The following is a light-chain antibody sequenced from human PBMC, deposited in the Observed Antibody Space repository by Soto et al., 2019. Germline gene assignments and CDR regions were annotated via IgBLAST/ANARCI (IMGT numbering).Light chain of an antibody. J-gene: IGLJ1*01. Sequence: QSALTQPASVSDSPGQSITISCIGTSSDIGGFYHVSWHQQHPGKAPKLIIYDVSNRPSGVSNRFSGSKTGNTASLIISGLQAEDEADYYCSSYTSSSPYVFGSGTKVTVL. V-gene: IGLV2-14*03. CDR3: SSYTSSSPYV. CDR2: DVS. CDR1: SSDIGGFYH.